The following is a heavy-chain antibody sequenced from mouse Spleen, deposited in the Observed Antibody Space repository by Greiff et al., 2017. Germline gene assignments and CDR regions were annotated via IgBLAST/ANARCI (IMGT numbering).Heavy chain of an antibody. V-gene: IGHV1-81*01. Sequence: QVQLKESGAELARPGASVTLSCKASGYTFTSYGIRWVKQRPGQGLEWIGELYPRRGKTYYNEKFKGKATLTADKSSSTACMELRSLTSEDSAVYFCALFSNWDLFAYWGQGTLVTVSA. CDR1: GYTFTSYG. CDR2: LYPRRGKT. CDR3: ALFSNWDLFAY. J-gene: IGHJ3*01. D-gene: IGHD4-1*01.